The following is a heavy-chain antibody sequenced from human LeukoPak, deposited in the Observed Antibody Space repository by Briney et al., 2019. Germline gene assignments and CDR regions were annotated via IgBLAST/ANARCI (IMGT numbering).Heavy chain of an antibody. CDR3: AKGPSYWDC. CDR1: RFTFSDNA. D-gene: IGHD3-10*01. CDR2: TTAGGDYT. V-gene: IGHV3-23*01. J-gene: IGHJ4*02. Sequence: PGGSLRLSSAASRFTFSDNAMSTGRPTPGKGLEWVSATTAGGDYTYYADSVKGRFTISRDNSKNTLYLQMNSLRAEDTAVYYCAKGPSYWDCWGQGPLVIVSS.